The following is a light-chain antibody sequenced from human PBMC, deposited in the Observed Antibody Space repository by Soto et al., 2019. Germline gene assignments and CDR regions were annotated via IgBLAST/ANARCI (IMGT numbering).Light chain of an antibody. V-gene: IGKV4-1*01. CDR1: QSVLHSSNNKNY. CDR2: WAS. CDR3: QQFYSPPYT. Sequence: DIVLTQSPDSLAVSLGEKATINCKSSQSVLHSSNNKNYLAWYQQRPGQPPKLVTNWASTRESGVPDRFSGSGSGTHFSLTISSLQAEDVAVYYCQQFYSPPYTFGPGTTLEIK. J-gene: IGKJ2*01.